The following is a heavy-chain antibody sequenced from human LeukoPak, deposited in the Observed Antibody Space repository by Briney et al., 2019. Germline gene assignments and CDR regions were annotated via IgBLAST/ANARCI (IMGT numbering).Heavy chain of an antibody. CDR2: INPNSANT. V-gene: IGHV1-8*03. Sequence: ASVTVSCKTSGYTFTDYDIHWVRQAPGQGLEWMGWINPNSANTNYAQKLQGRVTLTRDTSLSIAYMELSSLTAEDAAVYFCARGDFGETNTAFDIWGQGTLVAVSS. CDR1: GYTFTDYD. J-gene: IGHJ3*02. CDR3: ARGDFGETNTAFDI. D-gene: IGHD4-17*01.